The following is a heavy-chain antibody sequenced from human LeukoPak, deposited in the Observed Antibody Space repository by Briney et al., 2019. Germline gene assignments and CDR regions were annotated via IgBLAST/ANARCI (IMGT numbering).Heavy chain of an antibody. CDR3: ARWVAVAGTTNAFDI. V-gene: IGHV1-69*13. D-gene: IGHD6-19*01. CDR2: IIPIFGTA. CDR1: GGTFSSYA. Sequence: ASVKVSCKASGGTFSSYAISWVRQAPGQGLEWMGGIIPIFGTANYAQKSQGRVTITADESTSTAYMELSSLRSEDTAVYYCARWVAVAGTTNAFDIWGQGTMVSVSS. J-gene: IGHJ3*02.